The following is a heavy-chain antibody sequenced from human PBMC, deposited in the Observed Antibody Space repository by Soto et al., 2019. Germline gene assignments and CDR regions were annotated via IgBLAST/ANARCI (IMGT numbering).Heavy chain of an antibody. J-gene: IGHJ6*02. Sequence: QVQLVQSGAEVKKPGASVKVSCKASGYTFTDYYMHWVRQAPGQGLEWMGWINPNSGGTNYAQKFQGRVTMTMVTSISTAYIELSSLRSDDTVLYYCAKHPNIVVVPAATGGMDVWGQGTTVTVSS. CDR2: INPNSGGT. CDR1: GYTFTDYY. CDR3: AKHPNIVVVPAATGGMDV. D-gene: IGHD2-2*01. V-gene: IGHV1-2*02.